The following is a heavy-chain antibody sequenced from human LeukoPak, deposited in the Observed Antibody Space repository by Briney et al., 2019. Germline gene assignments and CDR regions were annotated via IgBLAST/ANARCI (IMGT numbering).Heavy chain of an antibody. CDR3: ARDDFGVVPGGAFDI. V-gene: IGHV3-21*01. CDR2: ISSSSSYI. D-gene: IGHD3-3*01. Sequence: GGSLRLSCAASGFTFSSYSMNWVRQAPGKGLEWVSSISSSSSYIYYADSVKGRFTISRDNSKNTLYLQMNSLRAEDTAVYYCARDDFGVVPGGAFDIWGQGTMVTVSS. CDR1: GFTFSSYS. J-gene: IGHJ3*02.